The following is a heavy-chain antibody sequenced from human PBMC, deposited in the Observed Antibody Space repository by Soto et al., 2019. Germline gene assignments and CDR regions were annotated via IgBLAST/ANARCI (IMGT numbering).Heavy chain of an antibody. J-gene: IGHJ6*02. CDR2: RWYDGSNK. Sequence: QVQLVESGGGVVQPGRSLRLSCAASGFTFSSYGMHWVRQAPGKGLEWVAVRWYDGSNKYYADSVKGRFTISRDNSKNTLYLQMNSLRAEDRAVYYCARDTARAMVRIYYGMDVWGQGTTVTVSS. CDR3: ARDTARAMVRIYYGMDV. V-gene: IGHV3-33*01. CDR1: GFTFSSYG. D-gene: IGHD3-10*01.